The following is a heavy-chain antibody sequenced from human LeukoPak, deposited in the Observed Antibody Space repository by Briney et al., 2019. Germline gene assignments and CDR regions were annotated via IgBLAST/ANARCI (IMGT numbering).Heavy chain of an antibody. J-gene: IGHJ4*02. CDR2: IKQDGGEE. CDR1: GFIFSTYW. D-gene: IGHD6-13*01. Sequence: GGSLRLSCAASGFIFSTYWMSWVRQAPGKGLEWVANIKQDGGEEHYVDSVKGRFTISRDNAKNSLYLQMNSLRAEDTAVYYCARDLGIAAAGIDYWGQGTLVTVSS. V-gene: IGHV3-7*01. CDR3: ARDLGIAAAGIDY.